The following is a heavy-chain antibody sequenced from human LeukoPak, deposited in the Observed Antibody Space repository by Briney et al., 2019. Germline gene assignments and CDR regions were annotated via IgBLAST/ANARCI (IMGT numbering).Heavy chain of an antibody. Sequence: SETLSLTCTISGGSISSYYWSWIRQPPGKGLEWIGYIYYSGSTNYNPSLKSRVTISVDTSKNQFSLKLSSVTAADTAVYYCARLRGSGSYLGGLVFDYWGQGTLVTVSS. CDR1: GGSISSYY. V-gene: IGHV4-59*08. J-gene: IGHJ4*02. CDR3: ARLRGSGSYLGGLVFDY. CDR2: IYYSGST. D-gene: IGHD3-10*01.